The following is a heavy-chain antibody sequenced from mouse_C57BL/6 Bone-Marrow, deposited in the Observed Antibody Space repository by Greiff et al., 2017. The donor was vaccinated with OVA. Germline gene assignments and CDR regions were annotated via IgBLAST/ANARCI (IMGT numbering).Heavy chain of an antibody. Sequence: QVQLQQSGAELVRPGASVKLSCKASGYTFTDYYINWVKQRPGQGLEWIARIYPGSGNTYYNEKVKGKATLTAEKSSSTAYMQLSSLTSEDSAVYFCARADYYGSSYDAIDYWGQGTSVTVSS. J-gene: IGHJ4*01. CDR3: ARADYYGSSYDAIDY. CDR1: GYTFTDYY. CDR2: IYPGSGNT. D-gene: IGHD1-1*01. V-gene: IGHV1-76*01.